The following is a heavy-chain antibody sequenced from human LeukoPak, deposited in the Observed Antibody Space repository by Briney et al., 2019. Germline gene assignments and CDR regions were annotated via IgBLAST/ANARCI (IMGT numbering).Heavy chain of an antibody. D-gene: IGHD2-15*01. CDR3: ARGRQVYCSGGSCYWDFDY. CDR1: GGSFSGYY. Sequence: SETLSLTCAVYGGSFSGYYWSWIRQPPGKGLEWIGEINHSGSTNYNPSLKSRVTISVDTSKNQFSLQLSSVTAADTAVYYCARGRQVYCSGGSCYWDFDYWGQGTLVTVSS. J-gene: IGHJ4*02. CDR2: INHSGST. V-gene: IGHV4-34*01.